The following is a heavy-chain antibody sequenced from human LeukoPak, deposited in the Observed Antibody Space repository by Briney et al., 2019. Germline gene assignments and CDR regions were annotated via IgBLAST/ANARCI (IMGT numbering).Heavy chain of an antibody. J-gene: IGHJ4*02. CDR1: GFIFRNYA. Sequence: GASLRLSCAASGFIFRNYAMSWVRQAPGKGLEWVSAITGSGDTTFYADSVKGLFTTSTDNSKTALYVEMNTLTADDTAVYYCVKWGDYDILTGYYVPDFWGQGTLVTVSS. V-gene: IGHV3-23*01. CDR3: VKWGDYDILTGYYVPDF. CDR2: ITGSGDTT. D-gene: IGHD3-9*01.